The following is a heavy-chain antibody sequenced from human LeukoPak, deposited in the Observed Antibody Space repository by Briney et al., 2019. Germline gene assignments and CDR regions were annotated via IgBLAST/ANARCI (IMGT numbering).Heavy chain of an antibody. Sequence: PGGSLRLSCAASGFTFSSYAMSWVRQAPGKGLEWVSAISGSGGSTYYADSVKGRFTISRDNSKNTLYLQMNSLRAEDTAVYYCAKVPRYCSSTSCYAIYWYFDLWGRGTLVTVSS. CDR3: AKVPRYCSSTSCYAIYWYFDL. J-gene: IGHJ2*01. CDR1: GFTFSSYA. CDR2: ISGSGGST. D-gene: IGHD2-2*01. V-gene: IGHV3-23*01.